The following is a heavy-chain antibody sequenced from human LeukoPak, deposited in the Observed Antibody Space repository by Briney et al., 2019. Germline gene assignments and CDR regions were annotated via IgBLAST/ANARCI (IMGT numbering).Heavy chain of an antibody. Sequence: GGSLRLSCAASGFTFSSYSMNWVRQAPGKGLEWVSSISSSSSYIYYADSVKGRFTISRDNAKNSLYLQMNSLRAEDTAVYYCARAGDLVAADYYYGMDVWGQGTTVTVSS. CDR1: GFTFSSYS. J-gene: IGHJ6*02. CDR2: ISSSSSYI. CDR3: ARAGDLVAADYYYGMDV. D-gene: IGHD6-13*01. V-gene: IGHV3-21*01.